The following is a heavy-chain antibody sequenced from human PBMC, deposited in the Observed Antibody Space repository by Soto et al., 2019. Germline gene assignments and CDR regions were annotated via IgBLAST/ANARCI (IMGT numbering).Heavy chain of an antibody. CDR1: GYTLTELS. CDR3: ATDLRNQNRTIAARPLPYYYYGMDV. D-gene: IGHD6-6*01. V-gene: IGHV1-24*01. CDR2: FHPEDGET. Sequence: ASVKVSCKVSGYTLTELSMHWVRQAPGKGLEWMGGFHPEDGETIYAQKFQGRVTMTEDKSTDTAYMELGSLRSEDTAVYYCATDLRNQNRTIAARPLPYYYYGMDVWGQGTTVTVSS. J-gene: IGHJ6*02.